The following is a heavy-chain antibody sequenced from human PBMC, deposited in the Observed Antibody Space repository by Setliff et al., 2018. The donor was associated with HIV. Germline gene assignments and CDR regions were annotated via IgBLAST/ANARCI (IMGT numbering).Heavy chain of an antibody. Sequence: SETLSLTCTVAGGSITTNNWWSWVRQSPGKGLEWIGEVNHNGGTNYNPSLKSRVVVSVDRSKNQFSLKLISVTAADTAVYYCARRHYDFWSGYYNWFDPWGQGTLVTVSS. D-gene: IGHD3-3*01. CDR1: GGSITTNNW. CDR3: ARRHYDFWSGYYNWFDP. J-gene: IGHJ5*02. V-gene: IGHV4-4*02. CDR2: VNHNGGT.